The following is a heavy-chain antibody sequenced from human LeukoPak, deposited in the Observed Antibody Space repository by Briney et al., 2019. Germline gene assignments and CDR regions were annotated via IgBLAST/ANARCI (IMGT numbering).Heavy chain of an antibody. CDR1: GGSISSSSYY. J-gene: IGHJ6*03. V-gene: IGHV4-39*02. D-gene: IGHD1-14*01. CDR3: AREIRPGNYYYYMDV. Sequence: SETLSLTGSVSGGSISSSSYYWGWIRQPPGKGLEWIGNIYYSGSSYYNPSLKSRVTISVDTSKNQFSLKLSSVTAADTAVYYCAREIRPGNYYYYMDVWGKGTTVTISS. CDR2: IYYSGSS.